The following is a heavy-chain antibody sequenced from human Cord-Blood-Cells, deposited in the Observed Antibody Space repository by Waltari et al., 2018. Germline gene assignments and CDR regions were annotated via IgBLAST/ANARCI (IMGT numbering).Heavy chain of an antibody. CDR1: GGSISSSRYY. V-gene: IGHV4-39*01. J-gene: IGHJ4*02. D-gene: IGHD3-3*01. Sequence: QLQLQESGPGLVKPSETLSLTCTVSGGSISSSRYYWGWIRQPPGKGWAWIGSIYYRGRTYFHPSLKMRGTISVDTSKNQFCLKLSSVTAADTAVYYCAGVDVLRFLEWLPSFDYWGQGTLVTVSS. CDR2: IYYRGRT. CDR3: AGVDVLRFLEWLPSFDY.